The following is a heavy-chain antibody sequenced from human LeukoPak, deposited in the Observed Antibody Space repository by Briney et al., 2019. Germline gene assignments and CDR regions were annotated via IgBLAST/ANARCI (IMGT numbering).Heavy chain of an antibody. CDR1: GFTFSGSA. J-gene: IGHJ4*02. Sequence: GGSLRLSCAASGFTFSGSAMHWVRQASGKGLEWLGRIRSKADSYTTAYAASVKGRFIVSRDDSKNTAYLQMNSLKTEDTAVYYCRAAADLNDYWGQGTLVTVPS. CDR2: IRSKADSYTT. D-gene: IGHD6-13*01. CDR3: RAAADLNDY. V-gene: IGHV3-73*01.